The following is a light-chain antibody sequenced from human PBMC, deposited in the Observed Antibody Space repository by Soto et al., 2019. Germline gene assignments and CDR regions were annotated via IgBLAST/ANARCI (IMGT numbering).Light chain of an antibody. CDR3: QAWDSSTGVV. V-gene: IGLV3-1*01. J-gene: IGLJ3*02. CDR2: QDT. CDR1: RLGDKF. Sequence: SYELTQPPSVSVSPGQTASITCSGDRLGDKFTSWYQQRPGQSPVLVIYQDTKRPSVIPERFSGSNSGNTATLTISGTQAMEEADYYCQAWDSSTGVVFGGGTKLTVL.